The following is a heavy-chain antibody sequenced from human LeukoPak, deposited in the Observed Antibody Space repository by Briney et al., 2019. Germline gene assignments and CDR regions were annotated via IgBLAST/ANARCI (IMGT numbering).Heavy chain of an antibody. D-gene: IGHD3-10*01. CDR2: IYYSGST. J-gene: IGHJ4*02. CDR1: GGSINSYY. CDR3: ARGITAITMPEWHY. Sequence: PSETLSLTCTVSGGSINSYYWSWIRQPPGKGLEWIGYIYYSGSTNYNPSLKSRVTISVDTSKNQFSLKLSSVTAADTAVYYCARGITAITMPEWHYWGQGTLVTVSS. V-gene: IGHV4-59*01.